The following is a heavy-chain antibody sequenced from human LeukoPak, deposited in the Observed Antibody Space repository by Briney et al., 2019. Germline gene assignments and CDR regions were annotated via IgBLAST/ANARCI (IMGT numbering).Heavy chain of an antibody. Sequence: ASVKVSCKASGYTFTGYYMHWVRQAPGQGLEWMGWINPNSGNTGYAQKFQGRVTITRNTSISTAYMELSSLRSEDTAVYYCARGDQLDAFDIWGQGTMVTVSS. CDR3: ARGDQLDAFDI. D-gene: IGHD1-1*01. J-gene: IGHJ3*02. V-gene: IGHV1-8*03. CDR1: GYTFTGYY. CDR2: INPNSGNT.